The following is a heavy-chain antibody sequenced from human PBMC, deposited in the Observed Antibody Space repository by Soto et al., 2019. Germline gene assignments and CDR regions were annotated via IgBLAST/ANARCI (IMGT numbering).Heavy chain of an antibody. J-gene: IGHJ5*02. CDR1: GYTFTSYA. V-gene: IGHV1-3*01. CDR2: INAGNGNT. CDR3: ARGASYYDFWSGYYTGWFDP. D-gene: IGHD3-3*01. Sequence: ASVKVSCKASGYTFTSYAMHWVRQAPGQRLEWMGWINAGNGNTKYSQKFQGRVTITRDTSASTAYMELSSVTAADTAVYYCARGASYYDFWSGYYTGWFDPWGQGTLVTVSS.